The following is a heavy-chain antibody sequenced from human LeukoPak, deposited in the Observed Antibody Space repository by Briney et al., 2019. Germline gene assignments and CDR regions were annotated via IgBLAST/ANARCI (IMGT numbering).Heavy chain of an antibody. CDR1: GFTFSSYS. CDR3: ARATTVTTPVNDY. Sequence: GGSLRLSCAASGFTFSSYSMNWVRQAPGKGLEWVSSISSSSSYIYYADSVKGRFTISRDNAENSLYLQMNSLRAEDTAVYYCARATTVTTPVNDYWGQGTLVTVSS. CDR2: ISSSSSYI. J-gene: IGHJ4*02. D-gene: IGHD4-17*01. V-gene: IGHV3-21*01.